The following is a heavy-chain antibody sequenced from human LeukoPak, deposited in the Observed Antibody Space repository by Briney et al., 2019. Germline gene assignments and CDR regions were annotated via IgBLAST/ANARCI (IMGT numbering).Heavy chain of an antibody. Sequence: SETLSLTCTVSGDSISSYYWSWIRQPPGKGLEWIGYIYYSGSTNYNPSLKSRVTISVDTSKNQFSLKLSSVTAADTAVYYCARSPPGYDSSGYFDYWGQGTLVTVSS. CDR1: GDSISSYY. CDR3: ARSPPGYDSSGYFDY. CDR2: IYYSGST. J-gene: IGHJ4*02. D-gene: IGHD3-22*01. V-gene: IGHV4-59*01.